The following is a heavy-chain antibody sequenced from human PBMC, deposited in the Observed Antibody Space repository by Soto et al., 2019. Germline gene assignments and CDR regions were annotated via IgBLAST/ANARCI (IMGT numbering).Heavy chain of an antibody. CDR2: ISPYNDDT. J-gene: IGHJ6*02. V-gene: IGHV1-18*01. D-gene: IGHD3-22*01. CDR1: GYSFSSYG. Sequence: QAQLVKSGAEVKKPGASVKVSCKASGYSFSSYGITWVRQAPGQGLEWLGWISPYNDDTKYAQRLQGRVTMTTDTSTRTAYMDIRGLRSDDTAIYYCARGGYYDSSGARNYHYYGMDVWGQGTTVTVSS. CDR3: ARGGYYDSSGARNYHYYGMDV.